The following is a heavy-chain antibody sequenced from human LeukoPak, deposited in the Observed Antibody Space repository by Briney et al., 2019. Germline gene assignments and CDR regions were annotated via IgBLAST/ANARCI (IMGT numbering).Heavy chain of an antibody. CDR3: ARGGYSLTRGYFDY. Sequence: AAVKVSCKASGYTFTSYGISWVGQPPGQGLEWMGWISAYNGNTKYAQKLQGRVTMTTDTSTSTVYMELRSLRSDDMAVYYCARGGYSLTRGYFDYWGQGTLVTVSS. V-gene: IGHV1-18*03. D-gene: IGHD5-18*01. CDR1: GYTFTSYG. J-gene: IGHJ4*02. CDR2: ISAYNGNT.